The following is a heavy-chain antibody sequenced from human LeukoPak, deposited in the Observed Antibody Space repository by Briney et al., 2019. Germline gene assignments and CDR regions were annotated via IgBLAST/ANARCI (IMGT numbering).Heavy chain of an antibody. CDR2: IRTKAYGATR. CDR1: GFTFSDYY. Sequence: GGSLRLSCAASGFTFSDYYMSWIRQAPGKGLEWVGFIRTKAYGATREYVASVTGRFTISRDDSKSIAYLQMNSLKAEDTAVYYCSRDGNYYDSDYYYCMDVWGKGTTVTISS. D-gene: IGHD3-22*01. CDR3: SRDGNYYDSDYYYCMDV. J-gene: IGHJ6*03. V-gene: IGHV3-71*01.